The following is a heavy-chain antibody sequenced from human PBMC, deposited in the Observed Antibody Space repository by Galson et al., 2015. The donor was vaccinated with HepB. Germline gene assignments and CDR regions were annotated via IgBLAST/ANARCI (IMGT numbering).Heavy chain of an antibody. D-gene: IGHD6-13*01. J-gene: IGHJ6*02. CDR2: IYSGGST. Sequence: SLRLSCAASGFTVSSNYMSWVRQAPGKGLEWVSVIYSGGSTYYADSVKGRFTISRDNAKNSLYLQMNSLRAEDTAVYYCARGSSSWGAPNYYYYGMDVWGQGTTVTVSS. CDR1: GFTVSSNY. V-gene: IGHV3-53*01. CDR3: ARGSSSWGAPNYYYYGMDV.